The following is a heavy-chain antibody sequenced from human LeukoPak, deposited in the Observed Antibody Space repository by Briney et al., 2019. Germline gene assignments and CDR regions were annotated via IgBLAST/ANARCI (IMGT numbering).Heavy chain of an antibody. J-gene: IGHJ4*02. D-gene: IGHD3-22*01. CDR2: IIPILGIA. Sequence: GASVKVSCKASGGTFSSYAISWVRQAPGQGLEWMRRIIPILGIANYAQKFQGRVTITADKSTSTAYMELSSLRSEDTAVYYCARDHGTNRPYSSGYYYDPLGYWGQGTLVTVSS. V-gene: IGHV1-69*04. CDR3: ARDHGTNRPYSSGYYYDPLGY. CDR1: GGTFSSYA.